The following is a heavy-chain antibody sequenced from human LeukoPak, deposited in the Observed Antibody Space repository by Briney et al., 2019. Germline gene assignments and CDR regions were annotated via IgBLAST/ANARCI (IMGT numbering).Heavy chain of an antibody. J-gene: IGHJ4*02. D-gene: IGHD6-13*01. Sequence: GGSLRLSCAASGFTFSSYTMNWVRQAPGKGLEWVSSITSSSNYIYYADSVKGRFTISRDNSKNTLYLQMNSLRAEDTAVYYCAKGRGSSSWYKAYYFDYWGQGTLVTVSS. CDR2: ITSSSNYI. CDR3: AKGRGSSSWYKAYYFDY. CDR1: GFTFSSYT. V-gene: IGHV3-21*01.